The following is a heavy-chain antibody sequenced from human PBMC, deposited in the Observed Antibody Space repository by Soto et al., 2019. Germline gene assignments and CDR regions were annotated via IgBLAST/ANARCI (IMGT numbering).Heavy chain of an antibody. CDR3: ARDLLYYDFWTSPPDV. CDR2: IWYDGSNK. Sequence: GGSLRLSCAASGFTFSSYGMHWVRQAPGKGLEWVAVIWYDGSNKYYADSVKGRFTISRDNSKNTLYLQMNSLRAEDTAVYYCARDLLYYDFWTSPPDVWGQGTTVTVSS. J-gene: IGHJ6*02. D-gene: IGHD3-3*01. CDR1: GFTFSSYG. V-gene: IGHV3-33*01.